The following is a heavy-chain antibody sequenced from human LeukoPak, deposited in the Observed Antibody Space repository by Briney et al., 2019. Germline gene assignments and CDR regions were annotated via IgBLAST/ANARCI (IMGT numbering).Heavy chain of an antibody. D-gene: IGHD6-13*01. Sequence: PSETLSLTCTVSGDFITAYYWSWIRQPPGKGLEWIGYIYYSGSTNYNPSLKSRVTISLDTSKNQFSLNLSSVTAADTAVYYCARDVVAAAGTWDYWGQGTLVTVSS. CDR2: IYYSGST. CDR3: ARDVVAAAGTWDY. J-gene: IGHJ4*02. CDR1: GDFITAYY. V-gene: IGHV4-59*01.